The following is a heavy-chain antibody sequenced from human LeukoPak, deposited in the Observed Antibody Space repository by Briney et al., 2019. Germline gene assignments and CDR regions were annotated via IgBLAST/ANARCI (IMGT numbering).Heavy chain of an antibody. V-gene: IGHV1-8*01. CDR1: GYTFTSYD. J-gene: IGHJ4*02. Sequence: ASVKVSCNASGYTFTSYDINCVRQPTGQGLEWMGRMNPNSGNTGYAQNFQGRVTMTRNTSISTAYMELSSLRSEDPAVYYCARVQRGFTYGNVDYWGQGTLVTVSS. CDR2: MNPNSGNT. D-gene: IGHD5-18*01. CDR3: ARVQRGFTYGNVDY.